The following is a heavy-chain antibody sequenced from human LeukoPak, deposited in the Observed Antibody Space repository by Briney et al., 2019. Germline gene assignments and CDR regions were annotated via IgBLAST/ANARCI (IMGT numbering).Heavy chain of an antibody. Sequence: GGSLRLSCAAAGFIFSNNAMTWVRQAPGKGLEWVSSITASGDRTFNADSVKGRFTISRDNSKNTLYLLMNSLRAEDTALYYCAMSTAASASDYWGQGTLVTVSS. V-gene: IGHV3-23*01. J-gene: IGHJ4*02. CDR1: GFIFSNNA. CDR3: AMSTAASASDY. CDR2: ITASGDRT. D-gene: IGHD5/OR15-5a*01.